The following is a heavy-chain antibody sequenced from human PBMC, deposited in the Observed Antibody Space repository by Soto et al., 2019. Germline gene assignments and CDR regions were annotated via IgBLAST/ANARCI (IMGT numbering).Heavy chain of an antibody. CDR1: GGSFSGYY. J-gene: IGHJ4*02. Sequence: QVQLQQWGAGLLKPSETLSLTCAVYGGSFSGYYWSWIRQPPGKGLEWIGEINHSGSTNYNPSLKSRVTISVDTSKNQFSLKLSSVTDADTAVYYCARGRGSMVRGVMFDYWGQGTLVTVSS. CDR2: INHSGST. D-gene: IGHD3-10*01. CDR3: ARGRGSMVRGVMFDY. V-gene: IGHV4-34*01.